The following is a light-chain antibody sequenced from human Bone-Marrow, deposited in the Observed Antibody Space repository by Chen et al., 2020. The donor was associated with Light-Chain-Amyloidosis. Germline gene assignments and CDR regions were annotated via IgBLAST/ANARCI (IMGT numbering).Light chain of an antibody. CDR3: QSADSSGTYEVI. J-gene: IGLJ2*01. CDR1: DLPTKY. V-gene: IGLV3-25*03. Sequence: SYELTQPPSVSVSPGQTARITCSGDDLPTKYAYWYQQKPGQAPVLVIHRDTERPSGISERFSGSSSGTTATVTIRGGQAEDEADYHCQSADSSGTYEVIFGGGTKLTVL. CDR2: RDT.